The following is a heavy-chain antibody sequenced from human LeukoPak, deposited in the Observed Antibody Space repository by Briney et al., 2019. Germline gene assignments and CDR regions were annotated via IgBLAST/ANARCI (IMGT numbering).Heavy chain of an antibody. CDR3: ARDLFSPYYDSSGYYFD. CDR1: GYTFTGYY. CDR2: INTNTGNP. V-gene: IGHV7-4-1*02. J-gene: IGHJ4*02. D-gene: IGHD3-22*01. Sequence: ASVKVSCKASGYTFTGYYMHWVRQAPGQGLEWMGWINTNTGNPTYAQGFTGRFVFSLDTSVSTAYLQISSLKAEDTAVYYCARDLFSPYYDSSGYYFDWGQGTLVTVSS.